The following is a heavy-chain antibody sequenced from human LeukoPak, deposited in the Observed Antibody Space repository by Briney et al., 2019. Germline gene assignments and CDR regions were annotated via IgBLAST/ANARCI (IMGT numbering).Heavy chain of an antibody. J-gene: IGHJ4*02. CDR1: GVTVSSNY. CDR2: IYSGGST. Sequence: GGSLRLSCAASGVTVSSNYMSWVRQAPGKELEWVSVIYSGGSTYYADSVKGRFTISRDNSKNTLYLQMNSLRAEDTAVYYCARSTIFGVVFFDYWGQGTLVTVSS. CDR3: ARSTIFGVVFFDY. D-gene: IGHD3-3*01. V-gene: IGHV3-66*01.